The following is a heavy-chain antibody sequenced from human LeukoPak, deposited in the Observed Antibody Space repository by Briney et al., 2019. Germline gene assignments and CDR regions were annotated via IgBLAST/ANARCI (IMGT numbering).Heavy chain of an antibody. V-gene: IGHV4-59*01. J-gene: IGHJ4*02. CDR3: ARVDGPDSSGYPYDY. D-gene: IGHD3-22*01. Sequence: PSETLSLTCTVSGGSISSYYWSWIRQPPGKGLEWIGYIYYSGSTNYNPSLKSRVTTSVDTSKNQFSLKLSSVTAADTAVYYCARVDGPDSSGYPYDYWGQGTLVTVSS. CDR2: IYYSGST. CDR1: GGSISSYY.